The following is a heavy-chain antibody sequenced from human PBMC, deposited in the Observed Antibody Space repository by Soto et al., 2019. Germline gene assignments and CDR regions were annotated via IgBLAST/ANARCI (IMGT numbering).Heavy chain of an antibody. J-gene: IGHJ6*02. CDR1: GFTFSIYW. V-gene: IGHV3-7*01. Sequence: SGGSLRLSCAASGFTFSIYWMSWVRQAPGKGLEWVANIKQDGSEKYYVDSVKGRFTISRDNAKNSLYLQMNSLRAEDTAVYYCARVPWGEVSGTTLYYSGMDVWGQGTTVTVSS. D-gene: IGHD1-7*01. CDR2: IKQDGSEK. CDR3: ARVPWGEVSGTTLYYSGMDV.